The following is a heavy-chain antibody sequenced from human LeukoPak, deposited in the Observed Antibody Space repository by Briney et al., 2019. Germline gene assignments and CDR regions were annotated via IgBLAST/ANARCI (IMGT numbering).Heavy chain of an antibody. CDR2: ISGSGGST. J-gene: IGHJ4*02. CDR1: GFTFSSYA. V-gene: IGHV3-23*01. D-gene: IGHD3-3*01. Sequence: GGSLRLSCAASGFTFSSYAMSWVRQAPGKGLEWVSAISGSGGSTYYADSVKGRFTISRDNSKNTLYLQMNSLRAEDTAVYYCARERTKLRFLEWSPRGFDYWGQGTLVTVSS. CDR3: ARERTKLRFLEWSPRGFDY.